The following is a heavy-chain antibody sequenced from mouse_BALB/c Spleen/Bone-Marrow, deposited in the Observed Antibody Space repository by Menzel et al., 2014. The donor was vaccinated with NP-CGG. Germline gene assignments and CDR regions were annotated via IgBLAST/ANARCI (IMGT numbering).Heavy chain of an antibody. J-gene: IGHJ4*01. V-gene: IGHV4-1*02. CDR1: GFDFSRYW. CDR3: ARLGYYGMMAY. CDR2: INPESSTI. D-gene: IGHD1-1*01. Sequence: EVKLEESGGGLVQPGGSLKLSCAASGFDFSRYWMGWVRQAPGRGLKWIGEINPESSTINYTPPLKDKFIISRDNAKNALYLQMSKVRSEDTALYFCARLGYYGMMAYWGQGTSVTVSS.